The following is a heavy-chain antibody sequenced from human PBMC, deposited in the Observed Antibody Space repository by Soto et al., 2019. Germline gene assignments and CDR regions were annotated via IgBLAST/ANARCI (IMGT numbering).Heavy chain of an antibody. Sequence: SVKVSCKASGYTFTSYGISWVRQAPGQGLEWMGRIIPILGIANYAQKFQGRVTITADKSTSTAYMELSSLRSEDTAVYYCARSSITGNPLPGDWGQGTLVTVSS. V-gene: IGHV1-69*04. CDR2: IIPILGIA. CDR3: ARSSITGNPLPGD. CDR1: GYTFTSYG. D-gene: IGHD1-20*01. J-gene: IGHJ4*02.